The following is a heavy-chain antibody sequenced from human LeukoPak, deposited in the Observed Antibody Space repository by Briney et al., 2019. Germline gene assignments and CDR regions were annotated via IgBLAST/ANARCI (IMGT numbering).Heavy chain of an antibody. Sequence: SETLSLTCTVSGGSISSYYWSWIRQPPGKGLEWIGYIYYSGSTNYNPSLRSRVTISVDTSKSQFSLKLSSMTAADTAVYYCAREGQLVSRGYYYYYMDVWGKGTTVTVSS. CDR1: GGSISSYY. D-gene: IGHD6-13*01. V-gene: IGHV4-59*01. CDR3: AREGQLVSRGYYYYYMDV. J-gene: IGHJ6*03. CDR2: IYYSGST.